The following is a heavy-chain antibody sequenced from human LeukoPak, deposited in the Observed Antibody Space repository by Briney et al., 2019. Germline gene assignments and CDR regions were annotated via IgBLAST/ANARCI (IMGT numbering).Heavy chain of an antibody. V-gene: IGHV6-1*01. D-gene: IGHD7-27*01. J-gene: IGHJ4*02. Sequence: SQTLSLTRAISGDSVSSTNTAWNWIRQSPSRGLEWLGRTYYRSKWYTDYALSVKSRITINPDTSKNQFSLQLNSLTPEDTAVYYCARGWGFDFWGQGTLVTVSS. CDR3: ARGWGFDF. CDR1: GDSVSSTNTA. CDR2: TYYRSKWYT.